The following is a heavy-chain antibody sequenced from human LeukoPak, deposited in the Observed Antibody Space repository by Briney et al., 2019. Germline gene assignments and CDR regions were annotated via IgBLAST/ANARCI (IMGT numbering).Heavy chain of an antibody. D-gene: IGHD3-22*01. CDR1: GFTFSDYY. CDR2: ISSSGSTI. J-gene: IGHJ1*01. Sequence: GGSLRLSCAASGFTFSDYYMSWIRQAPGKGLEWVSYISSSGSTIHYADSVKGRFTISRDNAKNSLYLQMNSLRAEDTAVYYCARDHYYDSSGYYSGRLDEYFQHWGQGTLVTVSS. CDR3: ARDHYYDSSGYYSGRLDEYFQH. V-gene: IGHV3-11*01.